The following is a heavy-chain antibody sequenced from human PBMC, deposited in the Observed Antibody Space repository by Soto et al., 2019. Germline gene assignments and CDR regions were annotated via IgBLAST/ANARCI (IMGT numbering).Heavy chain of an antibody. Sequence: QVQLVQSGAEVRKPGSSVKVSCKASGGTFGRYAITWVRQAPGQGLEWMGGIVPIFGSADYAQKFQGRVTMTADEPTSTVYMEMSSLRSEDTAVYYCARDSRPDCGGDCSVDYSDYWVQGTLVTVSS. CDR2: IVPIFGSA. J-gene: IGHJ4*02. V-gene: IGHV1-69*01. CDR3: ARDSRPDCGGDCSVDYSDY. D-gene: IGHD2-21*02. CDR1: GGTFGRYA.